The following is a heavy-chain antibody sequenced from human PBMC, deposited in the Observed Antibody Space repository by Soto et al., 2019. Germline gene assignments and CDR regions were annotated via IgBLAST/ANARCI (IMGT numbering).Heavy chain of an antibody. J-gene: IGHJ6*02. Sequence: SVKVSCKASGGTFSSYAISWVRQAPGQGLEWMGGIIPIFGTANYAQKLQGRVTITADESTSTAYMELSSLRSEDTAVYYCARDVEMATPDYYYYYGMDVWGQGTTVTVSS. CDR3: ARDVEMATPDYYYYYGMDV. CDR2: IIPIFGTA. CDR1: GGTFSSYA. V-gene: IGHV1-69*13.